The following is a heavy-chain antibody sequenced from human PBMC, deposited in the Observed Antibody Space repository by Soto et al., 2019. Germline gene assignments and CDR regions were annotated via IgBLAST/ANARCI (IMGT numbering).Heavy chain of an antibody. Sequence: QVQLQESGPGLVKPSETLSLTCTVSGGSISSYYWSWIRQPPGKGLEWIGYIYYSGSTNYNPSLKSRVTISVDTSKNQFSLKLSSVTAADTAVYYCARGQDRGIIPFDYWGQGTLVTVSS. CDR2: IYYSGST. D-gene: IGHD3-10*01. J-gene: IGHJ4*02. V-gene: IGHV4-59*01. CDR3: ARGQDRGIIPFDY. CDR1: GGSISSYY.